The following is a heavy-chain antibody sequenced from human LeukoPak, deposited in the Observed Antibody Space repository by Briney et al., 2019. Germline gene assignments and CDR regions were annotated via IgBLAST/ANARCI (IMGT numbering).Heavy chain of an antibody. J-gene: IGHJ4*02. CDR1: GLTVSSNY. Sequence: GGSLRLSCAASGLTVSSNYMSWVRKAPGKGLEWVSVIYSGGSTYYADSVKGRFTISRDNSKNTLYLQMNSLRAEDTAVYYCALYDFWSGYLGYWGQGTLVTVSS. D-gene: IGHD3-3*01. CDR3: ALYDFWSGYLGY. V-gene: IGHV3-66*02. CDR2: IYSGGST.